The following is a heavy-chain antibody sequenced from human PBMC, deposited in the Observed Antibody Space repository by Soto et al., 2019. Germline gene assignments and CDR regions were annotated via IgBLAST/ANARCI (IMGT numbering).Heavy chain of an antibody. CDR1: GYTFTSYA. D-gene: IGHD3-10*01. J-gene: IGHJ3*02. V-gene: IGHV1-3*01. CDR2: INAGNGNT. Sequence: QVQLVQSGAEVKKPGASVKVSCKASGYTFTSYAMHWVRQAPEQRLEWMGWINAGNGNTKYSQKFQGRVTITRDTSASTAYMELSSLRSEDTAVYYCARSLITMVRGSAFEIWGQGTMVTVSS. CDR3: ARSLITMVRGSAFEI.